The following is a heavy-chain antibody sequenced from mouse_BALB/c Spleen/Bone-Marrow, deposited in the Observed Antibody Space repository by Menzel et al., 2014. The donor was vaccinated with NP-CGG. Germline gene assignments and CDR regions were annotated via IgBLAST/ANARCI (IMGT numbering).Heavy chain of an antibody. V-gene: IGHV14-1*02. D-gene: IGHD1-1*01. J-gene: IGHJ3*01. CDR2: IDPENGNT. Sequence: VQLQQSGAELVRPGALVKLSCKASGFNIKDYYMHWVKQRPEQGLEWIGWIDPENGNTKYDPKFQGKATITADTSSNTAYLQLSSLTSEDTAVYYCASYYYGSSLFAYWGQGTLVTVSA. CDR1: GFNIKDYY. CDR3: ASYYYGSSLFAY.